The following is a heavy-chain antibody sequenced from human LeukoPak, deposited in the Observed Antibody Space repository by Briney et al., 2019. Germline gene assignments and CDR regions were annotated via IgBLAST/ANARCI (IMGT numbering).Heavy chain of an antibody. D-gene: IGHD3-3*01. V-gene: IGHV3-73*01. CDR2: IRSKANSYAT. CDR1: GFTFSGSA. J-gene: IGHJ4*02. CDR3: ARSLYHDFWGRYFGGEDFTY. Sequence: GGSLKLSCAASGFTFSGSAIHWVRQASGKGLEWVGRIRSKANSYATTYGASVKGRFTFSRDDSKNTAYLQMNSLKTEDTAVYSCARSLYHDFWGRYFGGEDFTYWGEGTLATVSS.